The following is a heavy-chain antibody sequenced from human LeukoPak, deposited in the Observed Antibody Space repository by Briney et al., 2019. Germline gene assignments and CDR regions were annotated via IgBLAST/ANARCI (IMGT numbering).Heavy chain of an antibody. D-gene: IGHD3-22*01. CDR1: GFSMSVYW. CDR2: IKQDGSET. V-gene: IGHV3-7*01. CDR3: ARDWGAYYHFFDY. J-gene: IGHJ4*02. Sequence: GGSLRLSCEASGFSMSVYWMSWVRQAPGKGLEWVGNIKQDGSETNYVDSVKGRFTISRDNAKKSLYLQMNSLRAEDTAVYYCARDWGAYYHFFDYWGQGTLVTVSS.